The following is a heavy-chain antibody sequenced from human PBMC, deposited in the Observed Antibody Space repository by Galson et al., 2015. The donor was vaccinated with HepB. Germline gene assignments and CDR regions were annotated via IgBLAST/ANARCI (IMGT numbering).Heavy chain of an antibody. CDR3: ARDISERYYDFLDNYGMDV. Sequence: SVKVSCKASGGTFSSYAISWVRQAPGQGLEWMGGIIPIFGTANYAQKFQGRVTITADKSTSTAYMELSSLRSEDTAVYYCARDISERYYDFLDNYGMDVWGQGTTVTVSS. V-gene: IGHV1-69*06. CDR2: IIPIFGTA. D-gene: IGHD3-3*01. CDR1: GGTFSSYA. J-gene: IGHJ6*02.